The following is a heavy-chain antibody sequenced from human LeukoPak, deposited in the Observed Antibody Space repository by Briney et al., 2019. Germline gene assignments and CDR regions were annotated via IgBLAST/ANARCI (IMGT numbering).Heavy chain of an antibody. J-gene: IGHJ3*02. V-gene: IGHV4-4*07. CDR3: ARDTGSSWYSSSLGAFDI. CDR1: GGSISSYY. CDR2: IYTSGST. D-gene: IGHD6-13*01. Sequence: KSSETLSLTCTVSGGSISSYYWSWIRQPAGKGLEWIGRIYTSGSTNYNPSLKSRVTMSVDRSKNQFSLKLSSVTAADTAVYYCARDTGSSWYSSSLGAFDIWGQGTMVTVSS.